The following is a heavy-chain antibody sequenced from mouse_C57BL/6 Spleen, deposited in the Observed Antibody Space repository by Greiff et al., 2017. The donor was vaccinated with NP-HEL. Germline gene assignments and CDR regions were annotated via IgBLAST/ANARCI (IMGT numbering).Heavy chain of an antibody. V-gene: IGHV5-17*01. CDR2: ISSGSSTI. J-gene: IGHJ4*01. CDR1: GFTFSDYG. D-gene: IGHD1-1*01. Sequence: EVKLMESGGGLVKPGGSLKLSCAASGFTFSDYGMHWVRQAPEKGLEWVAYISSGSSTIYYADTVKGRFTISRDNAKNTLFLQMTSLRSEDTVMYYCARRITTVVATRGNAMDYWGQGTSVTVSS. CDR3: ARRITTVVATRGNAMDY.